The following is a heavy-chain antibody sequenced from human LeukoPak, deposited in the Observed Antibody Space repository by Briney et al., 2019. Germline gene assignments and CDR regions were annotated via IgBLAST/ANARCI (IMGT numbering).Heavy chain of an antibody. Sequence: SETLSLTCAVYGGSFSGYYWSWIRQPPGKGLEWIGSIYYSGSTYYNPSLKSRVTISVDTSKNQFSLKLSSVTAADTAVYYCAREALYDSSGYYYKFDYWGQGTLVTVSS. CDR1: GGSFSGYY. D-gene: IGHD3-22*01. J-gene: IGHJ4*02. CDR2: IYYSGST. V-gene: IGHV4-34*01. CDR3: AREALYDSSGYYYKFDY.